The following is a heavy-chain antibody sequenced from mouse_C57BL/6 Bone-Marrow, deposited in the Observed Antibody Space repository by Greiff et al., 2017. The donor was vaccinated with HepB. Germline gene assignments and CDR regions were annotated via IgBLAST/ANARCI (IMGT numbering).Heavy chain of an antibody. CDR3: ARLSWDRAMDY. V-gene: IGHV5-12*01. Sequence: EVKLVESGGGLVQPGGSLKLSCAASGFTFSDYYMYWVRQTPEKRLEWVAYISNGGGSTYYPDTVKGRFTISRDNAKNTLYLQMSRLKSEDTAMYYCARLSWDRAMDYWGQGTSVTVSS. CDR2: ISNGGGST. CDR1: GFTFSDYY. D-gene: IGHD3-3*01. J-gene: IGHJ4*01.